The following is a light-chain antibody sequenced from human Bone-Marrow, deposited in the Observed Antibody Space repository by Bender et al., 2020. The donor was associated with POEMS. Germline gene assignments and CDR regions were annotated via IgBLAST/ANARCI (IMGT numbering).Light chain of an antibody. CDR3: QAWDTYSEI. Sequence: SYEVTQPPSVSVSPGQTASITCSGDDLGDKYVAWYQQKPGQSPVLVIYQDTKRPSGIPERFSGSNSWNTATLTISGTQAMDEADYYCQAWDTYSEIFGGGTKLTVL. V-gene: IGLV3-1*01. CDR1: DLGDKY. CDR2: QDT. J-gene: IGLJ2*01.